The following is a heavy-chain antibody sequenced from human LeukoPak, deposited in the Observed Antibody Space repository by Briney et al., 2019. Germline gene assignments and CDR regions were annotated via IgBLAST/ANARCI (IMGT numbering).Heavy chain of an antibody. CDR1: GFTVSSNS. D-gene: IGHD3-22*01. V-gene: IGHV3-66*03. Sequence: GGSLRLSCTVSGFTVSSNSMSWVRQAPGEGLEWVSFIYSDNTHYSDSVKGRFTISRDNSKNTLYLQMNGLRAEDTAVYYCARDPRGPTGYDSSGRDSFDYWGQGTLVAVSS. CDR3: ARDPRGPTGYDSSGRDSFDY. CDR2: IYSDNT. J-gene: IGHJ4*02.